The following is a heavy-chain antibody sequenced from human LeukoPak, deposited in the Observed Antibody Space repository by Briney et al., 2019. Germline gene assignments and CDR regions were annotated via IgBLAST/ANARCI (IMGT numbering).Heavy chain of an antibody. D-gene: IGHD2-15*01. J-gene: IGHJ4*02. Sequence: PSETLSVTCTVSGGSISSGSYYWSWIRQPAGKGLEWIGRIYASGTTNYNPSLKSRVTISVDTSMNQFSLKLSSVTAADTAVYYCASRGTVGDYWGQGTLVTVSS. CDR2: IYASGTT. CDR3: ASRGTVGDY. V-gene: IGHV4-61*02. CDR1: GGSISSGSYY.